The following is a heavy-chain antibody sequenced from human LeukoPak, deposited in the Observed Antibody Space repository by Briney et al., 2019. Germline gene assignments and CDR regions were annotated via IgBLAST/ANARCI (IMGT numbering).Heavy chain of an antibody. D-gene: IGHD4-17*01. J-gene: IGHJ6*02. CDR1: GFTFSRYL. V-gene: IGHV3-7*04. CDR3: ARGYGDYYYGVDV. CDR2: IKADGSKE. Sequence: GGSLRLSCRASGFTFSRYLMTWVRQGPGRGLEWVANIKADGSKEYYVDSVMGRFTISRDNAQNSLFLQMNSLRTDDTAVYYCARGYGDYYYGVDVWGQGTTVTVSS.